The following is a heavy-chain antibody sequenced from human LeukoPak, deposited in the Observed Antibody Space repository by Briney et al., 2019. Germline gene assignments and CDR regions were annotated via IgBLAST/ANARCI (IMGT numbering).Heavy chain of an antibody. CDR2: INPSGGST. D-gene: IGHD2-21*02. CDR3: ARDRAYCGGDCYSDFDY. V-gene: IGHV1-46*01. CDR1: GYTFTSYY. Sequence: ASVKVSCKASGYTFTSYYMHWVRQAPGQGLEWMGIINPSGGSTSYAQKFQGRVTMTRDTSTSTAYMELSSLRSEDTAVYYCARDRAYCGGDCYSDFDYWGQGTLVTVSS. J-gene: IGHJ4*02.